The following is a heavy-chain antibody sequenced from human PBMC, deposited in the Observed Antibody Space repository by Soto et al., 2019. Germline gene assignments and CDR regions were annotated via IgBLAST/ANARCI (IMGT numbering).Heavy chain of an antibody. CDR3: VRDRFAYFDPPSSDY. D-gene: IGHD3-3*01. V-gene: IGHV1-18*01. CDR2: VTTVNGQT. CDR1: GYTFINFG. Sequence: QVQLVQSGAEVKKPWASVKVSCKTSGYTFINFGISCVRQAPGQGLEWMGWVTTVNGQTNYAQKYQGRLTITADSCTSPVNMELRSLVSDDSAVYYCVRDRFAYFDPPSSDYWGQGTLVTVSS. J-gene: IGHJ4*02.